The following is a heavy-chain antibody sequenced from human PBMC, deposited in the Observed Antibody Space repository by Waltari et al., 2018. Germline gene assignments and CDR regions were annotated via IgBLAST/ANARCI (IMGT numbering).Heavy chain of an antibody. V-gene: IGHV4-34*01. Sequence: QVQLQQWGAGLLKPSETLSLTCAVYGGSFSGYYWSWIRQPPGKGLEWIGEINHRGSTNYNPSLKSRVTISVDTSKNQFSLKLSSVTAADTAVYYCARGATMVRGARNWFDPWGQGTLVTVSS. CDR2: INHRGST. CDR1: GGSFSGYY. CDR3: ARGATMVRGARNWFDP. J-gene: IGHJ5*02. D-gene: IGHD3-10*01.